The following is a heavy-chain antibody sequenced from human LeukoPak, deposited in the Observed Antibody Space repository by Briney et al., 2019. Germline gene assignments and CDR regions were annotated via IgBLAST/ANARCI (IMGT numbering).Heavy chain of an antibody. Sequence: GGSLRLSCAASGFTFSSYPMHWVRQAPGKGQEWVAVISYDGNDKYYADSVKGRFTISRDNAKNSLYLQMNSLRAEDTAVYYCAREGSSGWYLRWFDPWGQGTLVTVSS. CDR3: AREGSSGWYLRWFDP. V-gene: IGHV3-30*04. J-gene: IGHJ5*02. D-gene: IGHD6-19*01. CDR1: GFTFSSYP. CDR2: ISYDGNDK.